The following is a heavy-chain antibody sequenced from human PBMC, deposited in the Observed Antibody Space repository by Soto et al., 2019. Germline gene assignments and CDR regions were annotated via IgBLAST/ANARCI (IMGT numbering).Heavy chain of an antibody. CDR2: INPNSGVT. Sequence: QVQLVQSGAEVKEPGASVTVSCRASGDRFTDYYLHWVRQAPGQGLEWLGWINPNSGVTKYAQKFQGWVTMTRDTSIRTVYMELSRLRLYYTAIYYCARESGGATATLDYYYFYMDVWGTGTTVTVTS. CDR1: GDRFTDYY. V-gene: IGHV1-2*04. D-gene: IGHD5-12*01. J-gene: IGHJ6*03. CDR3: ARESGGATATLDYYYFYMDV.